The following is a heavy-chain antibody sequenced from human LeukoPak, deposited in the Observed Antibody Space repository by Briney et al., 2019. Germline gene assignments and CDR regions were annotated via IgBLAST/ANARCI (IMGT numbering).Heavy chain of an antibody. CDR1: GFTFSSYW. V-gene: IGHV3-74*01. J-gene: IGHJ2*01. CDR2: INSDGSST. CDR3: AKDPAYSISRYFDL. D-gene: IGHD5/OR15-5a*01. Sequence: GGSLRLSCAASGFTFSSYWMHWVRQAPGKGLVWVSRINSDGSSTSYADSVKGRFTISRDNSKNTLYLQMNSLRAEDTAVYYCAKDPAYSISRYFDLWGRGTLVTVSS.